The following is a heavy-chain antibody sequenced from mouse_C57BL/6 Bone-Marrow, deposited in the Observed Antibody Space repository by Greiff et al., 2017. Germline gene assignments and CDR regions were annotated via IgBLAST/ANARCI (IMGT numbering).Heavy chain of an antibody. D-gene: IGHD1-1*01. V-gene: IGHV1-58*01. Sequence: EVKLVESGAELVRPGSSVKMSCKTSGYTFTSYGINWVKQRPGQGLEWIGYIYIGNGYTEYNEKFKGKATLTSDTSSSTAYLQLSSLTSEDSAIYFCARGYYGSSWYFDDWGKGNTLTGSS. CDR1: GYTFTSYG. CDR2: IYIGNGYT. J-gene: IGHJ2*01. CDR3: ARGYYGSSWYFDD.